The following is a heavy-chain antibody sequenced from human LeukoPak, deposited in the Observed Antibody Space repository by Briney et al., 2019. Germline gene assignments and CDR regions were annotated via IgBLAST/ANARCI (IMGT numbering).Heavy chain of an antibody. Sequence: PSETLSLTCAVYGGSFSGYYCSWIRQPPGKGLEWIGEINHSGSTNYNPSLKSRVTISVDTSKNQFSLKLSSVTAADTAVYYCARNYYFDYWGQGTLVTLSS. CDR2: INHSGST. CDR3: ARNYYFDY. J-gene: IGHJ4*01. V-gene: IGHV4-34*01. CDR1: GGSFSGYY.